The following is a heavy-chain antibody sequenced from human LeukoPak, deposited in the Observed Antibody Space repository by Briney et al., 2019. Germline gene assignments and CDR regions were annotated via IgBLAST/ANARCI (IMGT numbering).Heavy chain of an antibody. Sequence: GGFLRLSCAASGFTFSSYGMHWVRQAPGKGLEWVAIIWYDGSNQYYADSVTGRFIISRDNSKNTLYLQMNSLRAEDTAVYYCAREFSSWSPYFDYWGQGTLVTVSS. V-gene: IGHV3-33*01. CDR2: IWYDGSNQ. CDR3: AREFSSWSPYFDY. D-gene: IGHD6-13*01. CDR1: GFTFSSYG. J-gene: IGHJ4*02.